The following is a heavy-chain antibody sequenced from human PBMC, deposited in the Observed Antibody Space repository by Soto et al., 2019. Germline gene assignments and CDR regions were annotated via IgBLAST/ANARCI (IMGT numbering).Heavy chain of an antibody. V-gene: IGHV2-5*02. CDR2: IYWDDDK. J-gene: IGHJ5*02. D-gene: IGHD2-15*01. CDR3: AHRQQWAKTEGYCSGGSCYAWFDP. Sequence: SGPTLVKPTQTLTLTCTFSGFSLSTSGVGVGWIRQPPGKALEWLALIYWDDDKRYSPSLKSRLTITKDTSKNQVVLTMTNMDPVDTATYYCAHRQQWAKTEGYCSGGSCYAWFDPWGQGTLVTVSS. CDR1: GFSLSTSGVG.